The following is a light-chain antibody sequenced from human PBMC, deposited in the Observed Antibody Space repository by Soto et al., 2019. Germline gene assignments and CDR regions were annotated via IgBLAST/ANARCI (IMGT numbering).Light chain of an antibody. CDR1: KSDIGVYDF. V-gene: IGLV2-8*01. J-gene: IGLJ1*01. Sequence: SAQTLPPSASGSPGQSVTISCTGTKSDIGVYDFVSWYQHHPGKAPRLIIYEVVQRPSGVPDRFSGSKSGNTASLTVSGLQAADEADYFCKSYAGSNTYGFGSGTKVTVL. CDR3: KSYAGSNTYG. CDR2: EVV.